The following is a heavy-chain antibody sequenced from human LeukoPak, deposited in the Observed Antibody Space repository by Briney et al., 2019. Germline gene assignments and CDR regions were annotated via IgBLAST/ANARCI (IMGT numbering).Heavy chain of an antibody. V-gene: IGHV4-39*01. CDR2: IYYSGST. D-gene: IGHD4-17*01. J-gene: IGHJ4*02. CDR1: GGSISSSSYY. Sequence: SETLSLTCTVSGGSISSSSYYWGWIRQPPGKGLEWIGSIYYSGSTYYNPSLKSRVTISVDTSKNQFSLKLSSLTAADTAVYYCARGLYDYVDYGRSIRFDYWGQGTLVTVSS. CDR3: ARGLYDYVDYGRSIRFDY.